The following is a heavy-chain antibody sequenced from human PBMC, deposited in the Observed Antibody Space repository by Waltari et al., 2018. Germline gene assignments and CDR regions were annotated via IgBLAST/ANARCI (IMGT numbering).Heavy chain of an antibody. J-gene: IGHJ5*02. CDR2: IYYSGST. V-gene: IGHV4-39*01. CDR3: ARSGYYDSSGYYWWFDP. CDR1: GGSISSSNYY. D-gene: IGHD3-22*01. Sequence: QLQLQESGPGLVKPSETLSLTCTVSGGSISSSNYYWGWIRQSPGKGLEWIGSIYYSGSTYYNPSLKSRVTISVDTSKNQFYLKLNSVTAADTAVHYCARSGYYDSSGYYWWFDPWGQGTLVTVSS.